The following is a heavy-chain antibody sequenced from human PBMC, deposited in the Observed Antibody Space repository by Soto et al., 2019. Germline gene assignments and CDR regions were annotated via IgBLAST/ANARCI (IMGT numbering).Heavy chain of an antibody. J-gene: IGHJ5*02. CDR1: GDSVSNKSAA. D-gene: IGHD6-13*01. V-gene: IGHV6-1*01. Sequence: PSQTLSLTCVISGDSVSNKSAAWNLIRQSPSRGLEWLGRTYYRSKWYNDYAVSVKSRISINPDTSKNQFSLQLNSVTPGDTAVYYCARGRAAGRGDWFDPWGQGTQVTVSS. CDR3: ARGRAAGRGDWFDP. CDR2: TYYRSKWYN.